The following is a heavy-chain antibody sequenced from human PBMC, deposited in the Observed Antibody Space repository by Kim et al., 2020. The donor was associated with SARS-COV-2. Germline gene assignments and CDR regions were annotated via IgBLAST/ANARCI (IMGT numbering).Heavy chain of an antibody. D-gene: IGHD6-13*01. V-gene: IGHV4-59*01. CDR3: ARDVGSSLAFDY. J-gene: IGHJ4*02. Sequence: NSNPALTSRVPISVDTSKNQFSLKLSSVTAADTAVYYCARDVGSSLAFDYWGQGTLVTVSS.